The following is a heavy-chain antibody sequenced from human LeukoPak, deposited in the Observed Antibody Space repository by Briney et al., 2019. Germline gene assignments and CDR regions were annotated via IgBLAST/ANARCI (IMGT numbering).Heavy chain of an antibody. D-gene: IGHD6-13*01. CDR1: GFTFSSYW. V-gene: IGHV3-74*01. J-gene: IGHJ1*01. CDR2: IKSDGSTT. Sequence: GGSLRLSCAASGFTFSSYWMHWVRQAPGKGLVWVSRIKSDGSTTTYADSVKGRFTISRDNAKNSLYLQMNSLRAEDMAVYYCARGRFGSCWGQGTLVTVSS. CDR3: ARGRFGSC.